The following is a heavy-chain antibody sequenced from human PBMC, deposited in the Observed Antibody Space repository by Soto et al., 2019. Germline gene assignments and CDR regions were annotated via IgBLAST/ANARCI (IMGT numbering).Heavy chain of an antibody. CDR1: GYTFPSYG. V-gene: IGHV1-18*01. J-gene: IGHJ6*02. D-gene: IGHD2-2*01. CDR3: ARDGRCSSTSGYNRRYYYYGMDV. CDR2: ISAYNGNT. Sequence: QVQLVQSGAEVKKPGSSVKVSCKASGYTFPSYGISWVRQAPGQGLAWLGWISAYNGNTNYAQTRQGRVTMTTDTSTSTAYMEPRSLRCDDTAVYYCARDGRCSSTSGYNRRYYYYGMDVCVQGTTVTVSS.